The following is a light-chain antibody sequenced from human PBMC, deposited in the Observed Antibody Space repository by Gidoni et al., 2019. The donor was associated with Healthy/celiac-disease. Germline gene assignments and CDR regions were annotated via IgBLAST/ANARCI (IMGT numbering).Light chain of an antibody. J-gene: IGLJ3*02. V-gene: IGLV2-14*01. Sequence: QSALTQPAYVSGSPGQSITISCTGTSSDVGGYNYVSWYQQHPGKAPKLMIYEVSNRPSGVSHRFSGSKSGNTASLTISVLQAEDEADYYCSSYTSSSTLVFGGGTKLTVL. CDR3: SSYTSSSTLV. CDR1: SSDVGGYNY. CDR2: EVS.